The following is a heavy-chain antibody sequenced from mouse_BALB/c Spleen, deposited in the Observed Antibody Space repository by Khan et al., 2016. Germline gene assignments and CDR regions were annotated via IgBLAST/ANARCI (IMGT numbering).Heavy chain of an antibody. CDR3: VTGTTMDY. CDR2: IYPGNGDT. Sequence: QVQLQQPGAELVKPGASVKMSCKASDSTFTSFNMHWVKQTPGQGLEWIGAIYPGNGDTSYNQKFKGKATLTADKSSSTAYMQLSSLTSEDSAVYYCVTGTTMDYWGQGTSVTVSS. D-gene: IGHD4-1*01. V-gene: IGHV1-12*01. J-gene: IGHJ4*01. CDR1: DSTFTSFN.